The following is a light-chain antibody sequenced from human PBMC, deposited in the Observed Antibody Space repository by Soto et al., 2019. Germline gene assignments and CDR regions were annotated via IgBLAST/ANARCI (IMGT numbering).Light chain of an antibody. CDR2: DTN. CDR3: SLSYSGIRV. J-gene: IGLJ3*02. Sequence: QAVVTQEHSLAVSPGGTVTLTCGSSSGAVATRHYPYWFHQMPGQAPRTLIYDTNTRHAWTPARFSGSLLGDKAALTLADAQPEEDADYYCSLSYSGIRVFVGGTKLTVL. CDR1: SGAVATRHY. V-gene: IGLV7-46*01.